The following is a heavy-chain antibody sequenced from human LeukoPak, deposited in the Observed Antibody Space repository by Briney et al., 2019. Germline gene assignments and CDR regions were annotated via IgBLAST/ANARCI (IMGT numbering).Heavy chain of an antibody. D-gene: IGHD2-15*01. CDR3: ARDWGCSGGSCYENWFDP. J-gene: IGHJ5*02. V-gene: IGHV1-46*01. CDR2: INPSGGST. CDR1: GYPFSAHF. Sequence: ASVKVSCKASGYPFSAHFLNWVRQAPGQGLEWMGIINPSGGSTSYAQKFQGRVTMTRDTSTSTVYMELSSLRSEDTAVYYCARDWGCSGGSCYENWFDPWGQGTLVTVSS.